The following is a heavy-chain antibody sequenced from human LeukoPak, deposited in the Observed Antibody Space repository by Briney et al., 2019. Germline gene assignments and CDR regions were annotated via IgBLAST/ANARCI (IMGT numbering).Heavy chain of an antibody. J-gene: IGHJ3*02. V-gene: IGHV5-51*01. D-gene: IGHD1-26*01. CDR3: ARPPDIVRATEDAFDI. CDR2: IYPGDSDT. Sequence: GESLKISCKGSGYSFTSYWIGWVRQMPGKGLEWMGIIYPGDSDTRYSPSFQGQVTISADKSISTAYLQWSSLKASDTAMYYCARPPDIVRATEDAFDIWGQGTMVTVSS. CDR1: GYSFTSYW.